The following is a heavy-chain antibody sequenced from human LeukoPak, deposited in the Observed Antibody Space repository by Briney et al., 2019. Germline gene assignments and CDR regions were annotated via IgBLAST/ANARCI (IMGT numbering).Heavy chain of an antibody. Sequence: SETLSLTCTVSGGSISSYYWSWIRQPPGKGLEWIGYIYTSGSTNYNPSLKSRVTISVDTSKNQFSLKLSSVTAADTAVYYCARHFTVDYDSSPAFDYWGQGTLVTVSS. CDR1: GGSISSYY. V-gene: IGHV4-4*09. J-gene: IGHJ4*02. D-gene: IGHD3-22*01. CDR2: IYTSGST. CDR3: ARHFTVDYDSSPAFDY.